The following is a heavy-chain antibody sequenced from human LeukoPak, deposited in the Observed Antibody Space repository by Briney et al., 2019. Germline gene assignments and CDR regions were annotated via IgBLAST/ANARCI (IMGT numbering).Heavy chain of an antibody. V-gene: IGHV4-39*07. CDR2: INHSGST. CDR1: GGSISSSSYY. Sequence: PSETLSLTCTVSGGSISSSSYYWSWIRQPPGKGLEWIGEINHSGSTNYNPSLKSRVTISVDTSKNQFSLKLSSVTAADTAVYYCARKGIAAAGDYWGQGTLVTVSS. CDR3: ARKGIAAAGDY. D-gene: IGHD6-13*01. J-gene: IGHJ4*02.